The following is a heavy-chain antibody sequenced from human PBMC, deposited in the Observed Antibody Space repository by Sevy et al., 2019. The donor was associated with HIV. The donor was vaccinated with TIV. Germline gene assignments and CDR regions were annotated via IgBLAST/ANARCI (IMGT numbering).Heavy chain of an antibody. J-gene: IGHJ6*02. Sequence: GGSLRLSRAASGFTFSSYGMHWVRQAPGKGLEWVAVISYDGSNKYYADSVKGRFTISRDNSKNTLYLQMNSLRAEDTAVYYCAKDGGVGATGYYYGMDVWGQGTTVTVSS. CDR3: AKDGGVGATGYYYGMDV. V-gene: IGHV3-30*18. CDR1: GFTFSSYG. CDR2: ISYDGSNK. D-gene: IGHD1-26*01.